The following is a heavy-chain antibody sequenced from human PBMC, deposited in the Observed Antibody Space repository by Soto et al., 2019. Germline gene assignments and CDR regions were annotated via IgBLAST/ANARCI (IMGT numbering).Heavy chain of an antibody. D-gene: IGHD3-10*01. Sequence: SETLSLTCTVSGGSISSYYWSWIRQPPGKGLEWIGYIYYSGSTNYNPSLKSRVTISVDTSKNQFSLKLSSVTAADTAVYYCARCPRLGTFDYWGQGTLVTVSS. CDR3: ARCPRLGTFDY. CDR1: GGSISSYY. J-gene: IGHJ4*02. CDR2: IYYSGST. V-gene: IGHV4-59*01.